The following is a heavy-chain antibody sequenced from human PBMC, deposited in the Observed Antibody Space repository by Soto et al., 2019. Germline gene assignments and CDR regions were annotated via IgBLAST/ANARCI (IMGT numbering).Heavy chain of an antibody. CDR3: PTSSPYPFSITTVRGHFDY. Sequence: SETLSLTCTVSGGSISSGGYYWSWIRQHPGKGLEWIGYIYYSGSTYYNPSLKSRVTISVDTSKNQFSLKLSSVTAADTAVYYCPTSSPYPFSITTVRGHFDYWGQGTLVIVSS. CDR1: GGSISSGGYY. CDR2: IYYSGST. D-gene: IGHD3-10*01. V-gene: IGHV4-31*03. J-gene: IGHJ4*02.